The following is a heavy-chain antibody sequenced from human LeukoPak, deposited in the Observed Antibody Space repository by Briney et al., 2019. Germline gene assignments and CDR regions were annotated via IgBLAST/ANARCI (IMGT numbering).Heavy chain of an antibody. CDR3: ARRMAMIVVDDAFDI. V-gene: IGHV4-4*02. Sequence: SGTLSLTCAVSGGSISSSNWWSWVRQPPGKGLEWIGEIYHSGSTYYNPSLKSRVTISVDTSKNQFSLKLSSVTAADTAVYYCARRMAMIVVDDAFDIWGQGTMVTVSS. CDR1: GGSISSSNW. D-gene: IGHD3-22*01. CDR2: IYHSGST. J-gene: IGHJ3*02.